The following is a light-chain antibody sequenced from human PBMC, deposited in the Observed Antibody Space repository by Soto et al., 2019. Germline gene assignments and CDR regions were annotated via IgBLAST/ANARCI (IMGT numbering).Light chain of an antibody. V-gene: IGKV3-20*01. CDR1: QSVSSNY. CDR3: QQYSSYWT. Sequence: EIVLTQSPGTMSLSPGERVTLSCRASQSVSSNYLAWYQQKPGQAPRLLIYGASNKATGIPDRCSGSGSGTAFTLTISSLHHDDFATYYCQQYSSYWTFGQGTKVEIK. J-gene: IGKJ1*01. CDR2: GAS.